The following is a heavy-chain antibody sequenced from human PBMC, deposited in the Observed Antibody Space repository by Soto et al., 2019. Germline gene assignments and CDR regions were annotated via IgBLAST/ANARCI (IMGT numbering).Heavy chain of an antibody. D-gene: IGHD5-18*01. J-gene: IGHJ4*02. CDR2: ISYDGSNK. CDR3: AKGGVDTAMVSDY. V-gene: IGHV3-30*18. CDR1: GFTFSSYG. Sequence: GGSLRLSCAASGFTFSSYGMHWVRQAPGKGLEWVAVISYDGSNKYYADSVKGRFTISRDNSKNTLYLQMNSLRAEDTAVYYCAKGGVDTAMVSDYCGQGTLVTVSP.